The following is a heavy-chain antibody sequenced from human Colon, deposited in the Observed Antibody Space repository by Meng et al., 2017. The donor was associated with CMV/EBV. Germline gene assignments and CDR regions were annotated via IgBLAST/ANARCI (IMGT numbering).Heavy chain of an antibody. CDR2: NSLTGTTT. Sequence: DSGFSFNDYYMTWLRQTPGKGLEWVSYNSLTGTTTYYADSVKGRFTTSRDNAKNSLFLQMNSLRADDSAVYYCARVIRDAYNYYFDYWGPGTLVTVSS. D-gene: IGHD5-24*01. V-gene: IGHV3-11*01. CDR1: GFSFNDYY. CDR3: ARVIRDAYNYYFDY. J-gene: IGHJ4*02.